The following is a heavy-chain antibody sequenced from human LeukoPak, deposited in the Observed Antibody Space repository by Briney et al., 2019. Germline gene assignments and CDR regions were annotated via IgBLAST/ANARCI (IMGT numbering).Heavy chain of an antibody. J-gene: IGHJ6*03. V-gene: IGHV3-21*01. CDR2: ISSSSIYI. CDR1: GFIFSIYS. CDR3: AKDSGHCSGGSCYDYYYYYMDV. Sequence: GGSLRLSCAASGFIFSIYSMNWVRQAPGKGLEWVSSISSSSIYIYYADSVKGRFTISRDNAKNSLYLQMNSLRAEDTAVYYCAKDSGHCSGGSCYDYYYYYMDVWGKGTTVTISS. D-gene: IGHD2-15*01.